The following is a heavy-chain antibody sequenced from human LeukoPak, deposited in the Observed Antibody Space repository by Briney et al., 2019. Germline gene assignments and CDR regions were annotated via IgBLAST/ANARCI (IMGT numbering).Heavy chain of an antibody. V-gene: IGHV3-23*01. D-gene: IGHD4-17*01. CDR3: AKLTTWNTHYPIDY. Sequence: GGSLGLSCAASGFSFSSFAMTWVRQAPGKGLEWVSTIRSNGATAYNADSVKGRFTISRDNSKNTLYLQMNSLRAEDTALYYCAKLTTWNTHYPIDYWGQGTLVTVSS. CDR1: GFSFSSFA. J-gene: IGHJ4*02. CDR2: IRSNGATA.